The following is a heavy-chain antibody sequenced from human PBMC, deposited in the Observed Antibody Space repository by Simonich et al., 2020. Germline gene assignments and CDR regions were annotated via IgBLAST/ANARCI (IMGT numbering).Heavy chain of an antibody. Sequence: QVQLVQSGAEVKKPGASVKVSCKASGYTFTSYGLSWVRQAPEKGLEWMGWIRAYKGNTNYAQKLQGRVTMTTDTSTSTAYMELRSLRSDDTAVYYCARASRGTWWYYYFDYWGQGTLVTVSS. CDR1: GYTFTSYG. D-gene: IGHD2-15*01. V-gene: IGHV1-18*01. J-gene: IGHJ4*02. CDR2: IRAYKGNT. CDR3: ARASRGTWWYYYFDY.